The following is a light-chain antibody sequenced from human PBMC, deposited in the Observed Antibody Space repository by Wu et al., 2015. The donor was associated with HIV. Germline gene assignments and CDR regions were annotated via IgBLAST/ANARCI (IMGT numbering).Light chain of an antibody. J-gene: IGKJ2*01. V-gene: IGKV3-11*01. CDR2: DAS. CDR3: QQRTNWPFT. CDR1: HSVSNY. Sequence: EIVLTQSPTTLSLSPGERAALSCRASHSVSNYLAWYQQKPGQAPRLLIYDASNRATDIPARFSGSGSGTDFTLTISSLEPEDFAVYYCQQRTNWPFTFGQGTNLEIK.